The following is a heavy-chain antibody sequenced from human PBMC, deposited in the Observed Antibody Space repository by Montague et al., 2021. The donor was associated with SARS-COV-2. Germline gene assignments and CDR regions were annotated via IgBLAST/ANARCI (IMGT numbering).Heavy chain of an antibody. J-gene: IGHJ4*02. V-gene: IGHV3-23*01. CDR1: GFTLSSYA. CDR3: ARDLGLGSSWYTFDY. Sequence: SLRLSCAASGFTLSSYAMSWVRQAPGKGLEWVSSISGGGINTYYADSVKGRFTISRDNSKNTLYLQMNSLRAEDTAVYYCARDLGLGSSWYTFDYWGQGTLVTVSS. D-gene: IGHD6-13*01. CDR2: ISGGGINT.